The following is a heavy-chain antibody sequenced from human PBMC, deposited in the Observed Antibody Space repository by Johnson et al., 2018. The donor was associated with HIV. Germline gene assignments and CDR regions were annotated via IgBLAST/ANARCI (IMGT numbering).Heavy chain of an antibody. CDR1: EFTFSNYD. D-gene: IGHD6-6*01. V-gene: IGHV3-30*18. CDR3: ANGPIKYSRSSRGGAFEI. Sequence: QEQPVESGGGVVQPGRSLRLSCAASEFTFSNYDMHWVRQAPGKGLEWVAVISYDGSNKYYADSLKGRFTISRDNSKSTLYLQMNSLRAEDTAVYYCANGPIKYSRSSRGGAFEIWGQGTMVTVSS. J-gene: IGHJ3*02. CDR2: ISYDGSNK.